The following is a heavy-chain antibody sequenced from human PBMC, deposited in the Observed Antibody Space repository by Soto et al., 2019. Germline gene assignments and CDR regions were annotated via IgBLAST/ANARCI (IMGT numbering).Heavy chain of an antibody. V-gene: IGHV3-30*18. CDR2: ISYEGSKT. CDR3: AKDHWAAYSGYAIRNDLDV. D-gene: IGHD5-12*01. Sequence: QVQLVESGGGVVQPGRSLRLSCAASGFTFSDYGIHWVRQAPGKGLEWVAVISYEGSKTYCADSVKGRFTISRDNSKNTLYLQMASLRPEDTAVYYCAKDHWAAYSGYAIRNDLDVWGQGTTVTVSS. CDR1: GFTFSDYG. J-gene: IGHJ6*02.